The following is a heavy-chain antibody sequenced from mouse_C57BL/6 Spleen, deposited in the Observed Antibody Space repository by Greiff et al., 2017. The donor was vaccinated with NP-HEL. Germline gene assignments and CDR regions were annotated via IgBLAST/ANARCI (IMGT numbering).Heavy chain of an antibody. CDR1: GYTFTDYE. CDR3: TRWGVYYGSSYDY. J-gene: IGHJ2*01. CDR2: IDPETGGT. D-gene: IGHD1-1*01. Sequence: VQLQQSGAELVRPGASVTLSCKASGYTFTDYEMHWVKQTPVHGLEWIGAIDPETGGTAYNQKFKGKAILTADKSSSTAYMELRSLTSEDSAVYYCTRWGVYYGSSYDYWGQGTTLTVSS. V-gene: IGHV1-15*01.